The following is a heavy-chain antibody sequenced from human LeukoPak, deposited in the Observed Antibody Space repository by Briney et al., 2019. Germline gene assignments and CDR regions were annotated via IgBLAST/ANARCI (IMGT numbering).Heavy chain of an antibody. CDR2: ITSSSTII. Sequence: GGSLRLSCAASGFTFSNAWMSWVRQAPGKGLEWVSYITSSSTIIYYADSVKGRFTISRDNAKNSLYLQMNSLRAENTAVYCCARAPLHVVMYHYFDYWGQGTLVTVSS. V-gene: IGHV3-48*01. D-gene: IGHD2/OR15-2a*01. CDR3: ARAPLHVVMYHYFDY. J-gene: IGHJ4*02. CDR1: GFTFSNAW.